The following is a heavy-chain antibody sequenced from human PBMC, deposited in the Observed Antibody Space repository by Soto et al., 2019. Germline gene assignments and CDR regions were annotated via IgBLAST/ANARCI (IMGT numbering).Heavy chain of an antibody. CDR3: ARGSQWQADY. J-gene: IGHJ4*02. Sequence: PGGSLRLSCAASGFTFSSYGMHWVRQAPGKGLEWVATIKQGGSEKYNVDSVKGRFTISRDNAENSLYLQMNSLKSEDTAVYFCARGSQWQADYWGQGTLVTVSS. V-gene: IGHV3-7*01. CDR2: IKQGGSEK. CDR1: GFTFSSYG. D-gene: IGHD6-19*01.